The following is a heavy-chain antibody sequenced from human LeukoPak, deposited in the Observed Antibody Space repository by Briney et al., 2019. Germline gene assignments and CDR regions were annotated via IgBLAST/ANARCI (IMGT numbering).Heavy chain of an antibody. Sequence: ASVKVSCKASGYTFTSYGISWVRQAPGQGLEWMGWISTYNGNTKYAQKFQGRVTMTTDTSTTTAYMELRSLRSDDTAVYYCARGAQRPLDYWGQGTLVTVSS. CDR2: ISTYNGNT. V-gene: IGHV1-18*01. CDR3: ARGAQRPLDY. J-gene: IGHJ4*02. CDR1: GYTFTSYG. D-gene: IGHD5-24*01.